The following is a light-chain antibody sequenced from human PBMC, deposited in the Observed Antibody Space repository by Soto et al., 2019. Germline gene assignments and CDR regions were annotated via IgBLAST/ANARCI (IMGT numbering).Light chain of an antibody. CDR3: QQYNTYST. Sequence: DIQMTQSPSTLSASVGDRVTITCRASQSISPWLAWYQQKPGKAPKLLIFDASNLESGVPSRFSGSGSGTEFTLTISSLQPDDFATYYCQQYNTYSTFGQGTRLEIK. CDR2: DAS. V-gene: IGKV1-5*01. CDR1: QSISPW. J-gene: IGKJ5*01.